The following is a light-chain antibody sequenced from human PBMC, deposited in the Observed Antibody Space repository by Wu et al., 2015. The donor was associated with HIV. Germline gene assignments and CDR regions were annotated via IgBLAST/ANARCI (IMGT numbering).Light chain of an antibody. CDR3: QQYGSSPIT. CDR1: QDISSY. J-gene: IGKJ5*01. V-gene: IGKV3-20*01. Sequence: QSPSSLSASTGDRVTITCRASQDISSYLAWYQHKPGQPPKLLISQASTRAADIPDRFSGTGSGTDFTLTISRLDPEDFAVYFCQQYGSSPITFGPGTRLEVK. CDR2: QAS.